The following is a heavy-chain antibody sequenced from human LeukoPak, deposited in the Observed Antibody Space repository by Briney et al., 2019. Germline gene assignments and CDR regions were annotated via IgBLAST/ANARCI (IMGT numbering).Heavy chain of an antibody. CDR3: AKPSTGVVVPAALNY. CDR1: GFTFSSYA. V-gene: IGHV3-23*01. CDR2: IGAGGATT. Sequence: GGSLRLSCAASGFTFSSYAMSWVRQAPGKGLEWVSSIGAGGATTHYADPVKGRFTISRDNSKTTLYLQIDSLRADDTALYYCAKPSTGVVVPAALNYWGQGTLVTVSS. J-gene: IGHJ4*02. D-gene: IGHD2-2*01.